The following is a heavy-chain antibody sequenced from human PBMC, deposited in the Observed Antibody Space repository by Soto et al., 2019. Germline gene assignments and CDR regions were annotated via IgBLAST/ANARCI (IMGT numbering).Heavy chain of an antibody. CDR1: GFSLSGSA. V-gene: IGHV3-64*01. CDR3: ARCARPDLYHKDV. CDR2: ISSNGVGT. Sequence: GGSLRLSCAASGFSLSGSAMDWVRQAPGKGLEYVSGISSNGVGTYYANSVQGRFTISRDNSKNTVYLQMGSLRPEDMAVYYFARCARPDLYHKDVRGKGTTVTGSS. J-gene: IGHJ6*03.